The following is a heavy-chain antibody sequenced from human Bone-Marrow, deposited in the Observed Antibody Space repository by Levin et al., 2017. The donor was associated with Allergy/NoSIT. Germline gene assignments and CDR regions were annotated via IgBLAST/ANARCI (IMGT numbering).Heavy chain of an antibody. CDR2: IGGSGGNT. CDR1: GFIFSNYA. CDR3: AGYDTSAYHSPFDY. J-gene: IGHJ4*02. D-gene: IGHD3-22*01. Sequence: PGGSLRLSCAASGFIFSNYAMNWVRQAPGKGLEWVSQIGGSGGNTHYADSVKGRFTFSRDNSKNTLYLQMNSLRAEDTAVYYCAGYDTSAYHSPFDYWGQGTLVTVSS. V-gene: IGHV3-23*01.